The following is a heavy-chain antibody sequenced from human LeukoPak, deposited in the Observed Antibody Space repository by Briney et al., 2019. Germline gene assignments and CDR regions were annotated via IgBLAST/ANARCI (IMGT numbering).Heavy chain of an antibody. V-gene: IGHV1-69*04. Sequence: SVTVSFTASGGTFSIYAISWVRQAPGQGLEWMGRIIPILGIANYAQKFQGRVTITADKSTSTAYMELSSLRSEDTAVYYCARVASGSYYYYGMDVWGQGTTVTVSS. D-gene: IGHD3-22*01. CDR2: IIPILGIA. CDR3: ARVASGSYYYYGMDV. CDR1: GGTFSIYA. J-gene: IGHJ6*02.